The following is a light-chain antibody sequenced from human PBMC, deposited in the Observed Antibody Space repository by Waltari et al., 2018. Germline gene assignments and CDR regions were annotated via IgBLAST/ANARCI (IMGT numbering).Light chain of an antibody. CDR2: GQD. CDR3: LSRDTSSTRL. V-gene: IGLV3-19*01. J-gene: IGLJ2*01. Sequence: SSELTQDPAVSVALGQTVRITCQGDSLRRTYASWYQQRPGQAPILVLYGQDTRPSGIPERFSCSTSGNTASLTITGAQAEDAADYYCLSRDTSSTRLFGGGTRLTV. CDR1: SLRRTY.